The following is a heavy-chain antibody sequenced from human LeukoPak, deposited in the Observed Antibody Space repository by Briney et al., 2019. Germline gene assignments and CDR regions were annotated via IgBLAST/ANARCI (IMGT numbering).Heavy chain of an antibody. J-gene: IGHJ4*02. CDR1: GFTFSSYS. Sequence: GGSLRLSCAASGFTFSSYSMNWVRQAPGKGLEWVSSIRSSSNYIYYGDSVKGRFTISRDNAKNTLYLQMNSLRAEDTAVYYCAKGRRDYYGSGSLTHDYWGQGTLVTVSS. CDR2: IRSSSNYI. V-gene: IGHV3-21*01. D-gene: IGHD3-10*01. CDR3: AKGRRDYYGSGSLTHDY.